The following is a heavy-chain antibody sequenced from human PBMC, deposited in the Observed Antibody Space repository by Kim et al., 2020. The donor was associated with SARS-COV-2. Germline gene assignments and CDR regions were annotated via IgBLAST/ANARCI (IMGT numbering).Heavy chain of an antibody. CDR2: IYYSGST. J-gene: IGHJ4*02. CDR3: AREGRGRGYSGYDHIDY. CDR1: GGSISSYY. D-gene: IGHD5-12*01. Sequence: SETLSLTCTVSGGSISSYYWSWIRQPPGKGLEWIGYIYYSGSTNYNPSLKSRVTISVDTSKNQFSLKLSSVTAADTAVYYCAREGRGRGYSGYDHIDYWGQGTLVTVSS. V-gene: IGHV4-59*01.